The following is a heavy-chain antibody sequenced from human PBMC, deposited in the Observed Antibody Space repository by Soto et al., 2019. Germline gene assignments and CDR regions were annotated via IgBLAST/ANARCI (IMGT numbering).Heavy chain of an antibody. J-gene: IGHJ4*02. D-gene: IGHD5-12*01. CDR1: GGSFSGYY. CDR3: ARGVSTWLQLSYFDY. V-gene: IGHV4-34*01. CDR2: INHSGST. Sequence: RSLTCAVYGGSFSGYYWSWIRQPPGKGLEWIGEINHSGSTNYNPSLKSRVTISVDTSKNQFSLKLSSVTAADTAVYYCARGVSTWLQLSYFDYWGQGTLVTVSS.